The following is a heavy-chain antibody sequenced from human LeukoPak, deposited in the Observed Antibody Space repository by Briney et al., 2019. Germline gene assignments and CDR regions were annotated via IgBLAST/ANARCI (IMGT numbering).Heavy chain of an antibody. Sequence: ASVKVSCKASGYTFTGYYMHWVRQAPGQGLEWMGWINPNSGGTNYAQKFQGRVTMTRDTSISTAYMELRSLRSDDTAVYYCARDRSPRQYYDTSDYHGAADFWGQGTLVTVSP. J-gene: IGHJ4*02. CDR3: ARDRSPRQYYDTSDYHGAADF. CDR2: INPNSGGT. V-gene: IGHV1-2*02. CDR1: GYTFTGYY. D-gene: IGHD3-22*01.